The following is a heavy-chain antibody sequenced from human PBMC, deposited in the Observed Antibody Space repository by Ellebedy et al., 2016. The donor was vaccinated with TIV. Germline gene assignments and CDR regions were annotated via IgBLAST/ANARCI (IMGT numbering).Heavy chain of an antibody. D-gene: IGHD2-21*02. CDR1: GGSLSSSTSY. CDR3: ARMRYCGGDCWYFDY. CDR2: IYYSGTT. Sequence: MPSETLSLTCTVSGGSLSSSTSYRGWIRQPPGKGLEWIASIYYSGTTYYNPSLKSRVSISVDTSKNQFSLKLSSVTAADTAVYYCARMRYCGGDCWYFDYWGQGTLVTVSS. J-gene: IGHJ4*02. V-gene: IGHV4-39*01.